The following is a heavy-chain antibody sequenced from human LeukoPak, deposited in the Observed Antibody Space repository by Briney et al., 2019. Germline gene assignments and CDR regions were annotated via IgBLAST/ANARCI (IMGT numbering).Heavy chain of an antibody. Sequence: ASVKISCKASGYTFTSYGISWVRQAPGQELEWMGWISAYNGNTNYAQKLQGRVTMTTDTSTSTAYMELRSLRSDDTAVYYCARAGGYSYQLTEGGDAFDIWGQGTMVTVSS. CDR1: GYTFTSYG. J-gene: IGHJ3*02. CDR3: ARAGGYSYQLTEGGDAFDI. V-gene: IGHV1-18*04. CDR2: ISAYNGNT. D-gene: IGHD5-18*01.